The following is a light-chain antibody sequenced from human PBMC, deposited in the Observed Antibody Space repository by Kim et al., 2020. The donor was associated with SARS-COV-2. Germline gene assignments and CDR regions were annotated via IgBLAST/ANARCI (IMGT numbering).Light chain of an antibody. CDR1: SSISYY. V-gene: IGLV3-19*01. Sequence: AFGQTERNTCQGDSSISYYASWYQQKPRQAAVLVIYGKNNRPSVLAALLFGASPGYTASLIITGAQAADEADYYCNFWDSSRNHLVFGGGTKLTVL. J-gene: IGLJ2*01. CDR2: GKN. CDR3: NFWDSSRNHLV.